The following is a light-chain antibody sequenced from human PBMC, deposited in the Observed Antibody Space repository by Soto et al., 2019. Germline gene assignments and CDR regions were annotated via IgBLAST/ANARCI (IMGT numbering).Light chain of an antibody. CDR3: QQYESTPPT. CDR2: WAY. J-gene: IGKJ2*01. V-gene: IGKV4-1*01. CDR1: QSVLYSSNNKNY. Sequence: DIVMTQSPDSLAVSLGERATINCKSSQSVLYSSNNKNYLAWYQQRPGQPPKLLISWAYTRESGVPDRFSGSGSGTDFTLTITSLQAEDVAVYYCQQYESTPPTFGQGTKLEIK.